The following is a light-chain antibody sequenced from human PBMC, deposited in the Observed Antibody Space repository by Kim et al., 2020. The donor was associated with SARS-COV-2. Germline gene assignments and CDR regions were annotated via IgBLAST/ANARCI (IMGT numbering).Light chain of an antibody. CDR1: NDDVGGYKY. CDR2: DVD. CDR3: SSYVGGLIFYYV. J-gene: IGLJ1*01. Sequence: QSALTQPPSVSGSRGQSVTITCTGTNDDVGGYKYVAWCQQRPDNAPKVIIYDVDKRPSGVPGRFSGSKFGNTASLTISGLQDEDEGDYYCSSYVGGLIFYYVSGIGTKVTVL. V-gene: IGLV2-11*01.